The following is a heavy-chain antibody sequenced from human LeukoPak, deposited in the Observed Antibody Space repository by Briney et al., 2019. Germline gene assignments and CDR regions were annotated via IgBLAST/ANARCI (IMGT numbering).Heavy chain of an antibody. Sequence: SQTLSLTCTVSGDSITSGSYYWAWIRHHPGKGLEWIGYIYYTGGTHYNPSLKSRLTISVDTSENHFSLKLSSVTAADTAIYFCARAPGAFDIWGKGTMVTVSS. CDR2: IYYTGGT. CDR3: ARAPGAFDI. J-gene: IGHJ3*02. CDR1: GDSITSGSYY. V-gene: IGHV4-31*03.